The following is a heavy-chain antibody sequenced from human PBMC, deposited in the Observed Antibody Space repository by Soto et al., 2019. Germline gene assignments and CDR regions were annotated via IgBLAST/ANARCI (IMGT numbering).Heavy chain of an antibody. D-gene: IGHD2-15*01. V-gene: IGHV3-30*18. CDR2: ISYDGGSK. CDR3: AKDFGRLLAATPDS. Sequence: QVQLVESGGGVVQPGRSLGLSCAASGFTFTTYGMHWVRQAPGKGLEWVAFISYDGGSKYHSDSVRGRFTISRDTSKNTLYLQMNSLRPEDTAVYYCAKDFGRLLAATPDSWGQGTLVTVSS. CDR1: GFTFTTYG. J-gene: IGHJ4*02.